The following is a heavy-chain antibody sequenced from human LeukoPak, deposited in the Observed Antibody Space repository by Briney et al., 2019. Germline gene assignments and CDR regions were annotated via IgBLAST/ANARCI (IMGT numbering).Heavy chain of an antibody. CDR2: IYHSGST. J-gene: IGHJ3*02. CDR1: GDSISRYY. Sequence: SETLSLTCTVSGDSISRYYWSWIRQPPGKGLEWIGSIYHSGSTYYNPSLKSRVTISVDTSKNQFSLKLSSVTAADTAVYYCARNRPLESAFDIWGQGTMVTVSS. CDR3: ARNRPLESAFDI. V-gene: IGHV4-38-2*02.